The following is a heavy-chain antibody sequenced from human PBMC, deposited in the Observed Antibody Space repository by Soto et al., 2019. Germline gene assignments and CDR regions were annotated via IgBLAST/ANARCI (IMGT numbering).Heavy chain of an antibody. D-gene: IGHD6-19*01. CDR2: INPSGGFT. CDR1: GNTLTNFY. Sequence: ASVKVSCKASGNTLTNFYIHWVRQAPGQGLEWMGMINPSGGFTNYAQRFQGRVTMTRDTSTATVYMELSSLRSDDTAVFYCAGEEAVAGNYYYYGMDVWGQGTTVTVSS. CDR3: AGEEAVAGNYYYYGMDV. J-gene: IGHJ6*02. V-gene: IGHV1-46*01.